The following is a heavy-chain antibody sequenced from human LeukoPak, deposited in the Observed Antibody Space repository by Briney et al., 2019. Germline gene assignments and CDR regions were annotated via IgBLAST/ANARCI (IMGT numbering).Heavy chain of an antibody. CDR2: ISGSGGST. J-gene: IGHJ4*02. CDR3: ANEELPLEDIVVVPAVEVGHFDY. V-gene: IGHV3-23*01. CDR1: GFTFSSYA. Sequence: GGSLRLSCAASGFTFSSYAMSWVRQAPGKGLEWVSAISGSGGSTYYADSVKGRFTISRDNSKNTLYLQMNSLRAEDTAVYYCANEELPLEDIVVVPAVEVGHFDYWGQGTLVTVSS. D-gene: IGHD2-2*01.